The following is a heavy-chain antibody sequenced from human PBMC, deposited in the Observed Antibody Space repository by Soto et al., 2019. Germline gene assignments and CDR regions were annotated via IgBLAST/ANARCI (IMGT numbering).Heavy chain of an antibody. CDR1: GFIFSTYS. CDR2: ISSSSSTI. CDR3: ARGGDPDY. D-gene: IGHD2-21*02. V-gene: IGHV3-48*01. Sequence: GGSLRLSCAASGFIFSTYSMNWVRQGPGKGLEWVSYISSSSSTIFYTDSVKGRFTVSRDNAKNSLYLQMNNLRAEDTAVYYCARGGDPDYWGQGTLVTVSS. J-gene: IGHJ4*02.